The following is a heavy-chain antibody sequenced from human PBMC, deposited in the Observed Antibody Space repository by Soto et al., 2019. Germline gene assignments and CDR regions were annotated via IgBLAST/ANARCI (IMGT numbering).Heavy chain of an antibody. V-gene: IGHV3-30-3*01. J-gene: IGHJ6*02. CDR1: GFTFSSYA. CDR2: ISYDGSNK. Sequence: PGGSLRLSCAASGFTFSSYAMPWVRQAPGKGLEWVAFISYDGSNKYYADSVKGRFTISRDNSKNTLYLQMNSLRAEDTAVYYCARDRDYYDSSGYPTIVYYGMDVWGQGTTVNVSS. D-gene: IGHD3-22*01. CDR3: ARDRDYYDSSGYPTIVYYGMDV.